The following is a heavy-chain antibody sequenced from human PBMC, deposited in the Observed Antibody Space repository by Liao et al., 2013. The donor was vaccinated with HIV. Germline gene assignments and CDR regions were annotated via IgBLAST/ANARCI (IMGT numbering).Heavy chain of an antibody. Sequence: QVQLQESGSGLVKPSETLSLTCNVSGGSISDYYWSWIRQSPGKGLEWIGYINYSGNTKYNPSLKSRVTISVDTSMDQFSLNLSSVTAADTAVYYCARDLRWFETMGALDIWGQGTLVTVSS. D-gene: IGHD3-10*01. CDR3: ARDLRWFETMGALDI. CDR2: INYSGNT. V-gene: IGHV4-59*12. CDR1: GGSISDYY. J-gene: IGHJ3*02.